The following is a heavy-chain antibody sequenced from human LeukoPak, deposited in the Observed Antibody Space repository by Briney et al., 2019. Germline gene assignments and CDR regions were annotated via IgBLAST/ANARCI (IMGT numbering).Heavy chain of an antibody. V-gene: IGHV3-23*01. D-gene: IGHD6-19*01. J-gene: IGHJ4*02. CDR1: GFTFSSYA. Sequence: PGGSLRLSCAASGFTFSSYAMSWVRQAPGKGLEWVSAISGSGGSTYYADSVKGRFTISRDNSKNTLYLQMNSLRAEDTAVYYCARGPHSSGWWGIDYWGQGTLVTVSS. CDR3: ARGPHSSGWWGIDY. CDR2: ISGSGGST.